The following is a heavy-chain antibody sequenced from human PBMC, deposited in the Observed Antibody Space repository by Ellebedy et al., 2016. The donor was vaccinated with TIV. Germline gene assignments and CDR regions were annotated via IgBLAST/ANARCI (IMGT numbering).Heavy chain of an antibody. Sequence: GGSLRLXCEASGLIVNNAYMTWVRQAPGKGLEWIGRIQSRSEGGTAAYAAPVKGRVIISRDESENKLFLQMYSLRPEDTGVYYCNTGWAFDDWGQGTMVTVSS. V-gene: IGHV3-15*05. J-gene: IGHJ3*01. CDR2: IQSRSEGGTA. CDR3: NTGWAFDD. CDR1: GLIVNNAY.